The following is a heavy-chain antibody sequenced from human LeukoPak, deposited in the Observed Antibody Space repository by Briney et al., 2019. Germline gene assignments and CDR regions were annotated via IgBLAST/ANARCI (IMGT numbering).Heavy chain of an antibody. J-gene: IGHJ4*02. Sequence: GGSLRLSCAASGFTFSGHAMNWVCQAPGKGLDWVSSLNETGGTTDYADSVKGRFTISREHFKNPVYLQMNSLRAHEHAGYYCAKQWLVGGWGQGTQVTVSS. V-gene: IGHV3-23*01. CDR2: LNETGGTT. CDR1: GFTFSGHA. CDR3: AKQWLVGG. D-gene: IGHD6-19*01.